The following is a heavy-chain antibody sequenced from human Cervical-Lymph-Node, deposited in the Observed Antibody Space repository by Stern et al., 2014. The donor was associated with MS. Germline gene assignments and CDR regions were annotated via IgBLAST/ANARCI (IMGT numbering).Heavy chain of an antibody. V-gene: IGHV5-51*01. CDR3: ARPHSPGWSYYFDF. Sequence: EVQQLGSGSEGRKPGQPLTISCNLSGYTFTDYWIAWVRPMPGKGLEWLGAIFPGSSDTRYSPSFQGNVTISVDTSINTAYLQWSDLRASDTAMYYCARPHSPGWSYYFDFWGQGTLVAVSS. CDR2: IFPGSSDT. J-gene: IGHJ4*02. D-gene: IGHD6-19*01. CDR1: GYTFTDYW.